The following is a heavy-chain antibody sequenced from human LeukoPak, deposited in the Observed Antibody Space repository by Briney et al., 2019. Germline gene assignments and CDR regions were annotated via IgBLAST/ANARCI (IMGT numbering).Heavy chain of an antibody. CDR3: ARWTSGYSYGYIGSYYYYMDV. J-gene: IGHJ6*03. D-gene: IGHD5-18*01. CDR1: GGSISSSSYY. V-gene: IGHV4-39*07. CDR2: IYYSGST. Sequence: SETLSLTCTVSGGSISSSSYYWGWIRQPPGKGLEWIGSIYYSGSTYYNPSLKSRVTISLDKSKNQFSLTLTSVTAADTAVYYCARWTSGYSYGYIGSYYYYMDVWGKGTTVTVSS.